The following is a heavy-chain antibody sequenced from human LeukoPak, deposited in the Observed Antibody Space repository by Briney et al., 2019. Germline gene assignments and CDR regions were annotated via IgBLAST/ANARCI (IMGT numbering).Heavy chain of an antibody. D-gene: IGHD2-15*01. J-gene: IGHJ4*02. Sequence: SETLSLTCTVSGGSTSSSSYYWGWIRQPPGKGLEWIGSIYYSGSTYYNPSPKSRVTISVDTSKNPFSLKLSSLTAADTAVYYCAGIVYCSGGSCYQTGFFFDYWGQGTLVTVSS. CDR1: GGSTSSSSYY. CDR3: AGIVYCSGGSCYQTGFFFDY. CDR2: IYYSGST. V-gene: IGHV4-39*01.